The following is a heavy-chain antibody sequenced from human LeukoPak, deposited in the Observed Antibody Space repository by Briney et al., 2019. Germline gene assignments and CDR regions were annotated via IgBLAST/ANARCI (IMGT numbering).Heavy chain of an antibody. Sequence: ASVKVSCKASGYTLTSYGISWVRQAPGQGLEWMGWISAYNGNTNYAQKLQGRVTMTTDTSTSTAYMELRSLRSDDTAVYYCARDPRYIVVVTATPYYFDYWGQGTLVTVSS. D-gene: IGHD2-21*02. V-gene: IGHV1-18*01. CDR1: GYTLTSYG. J-gene: IGHJ4*02. CDR2: ISAYNGNT. CDR3: ARDPRYIVVVTATPYYFDY.